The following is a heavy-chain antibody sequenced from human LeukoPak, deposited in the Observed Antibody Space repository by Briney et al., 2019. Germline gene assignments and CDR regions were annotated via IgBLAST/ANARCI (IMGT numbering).Heavy chain of an antibody. CDR3: ARGYKGYYDSSGYHYYYYYYMDV. J-gene: IGHJ6*03. CDR2: INPNSGGT. CDR1: GYTFTSYY. V-gene: IGHV1-2*02. D-gene: IGHD3-22*01. Sequence: ASVKVSCKASGYTFTSYYMHWVRQAPGQGLEWMVWINPNSGGTNYAQKFQGRVTMTRDTSISTACMELSRLRSDDTAVYYCARGYKGYYDSSGYHYYYYYYMDVWGKGTTVTVSS.